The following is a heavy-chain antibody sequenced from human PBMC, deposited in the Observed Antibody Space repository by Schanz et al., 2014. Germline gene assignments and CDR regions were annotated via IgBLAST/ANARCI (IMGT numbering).Heavy chain of an antibody. CDR3: AKSRGGGYDWELDY. J-gene: IGHJ4*02. CDR2: INTNTGNP. Sequence: QVQLVQSGSELKKPGASVKVSCKASGYTFIYYTMNWVRQAPGQGLEWIGWINTNTGNPTYAQGFTGRFVFSLDTSVSTAYLQISSLKAEDTAVYYCAKSRGGGYDWELDYWGQGTLITVSS. V-gene: IGHV7-4-1*02. D-gene: IGHD5-12*01. CDR1: GYTFIYYT.